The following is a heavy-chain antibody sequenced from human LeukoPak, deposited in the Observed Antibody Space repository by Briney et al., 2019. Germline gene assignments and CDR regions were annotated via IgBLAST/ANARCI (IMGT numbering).Heavy chain of an antibody. Sequence: PGGSLRLSCAASGFTFSSYAMSWVRQAPGKGLEWVSAISGSGGSTYYADSVKGRFTISRDKSKNTLHLQMNSLRAEDTAIYYCTRDLGYCSGGSCYAAAFWGQGTLVTVSS. V-gene: IGHV3-23*01. CDR3: TRDLGYCSGGSCYAAAF. CDR1: GFTFSSYA. CDR2: ISGSGGST. J-gene: IGHJ1*01. D-gene: IGHD2-15*01.